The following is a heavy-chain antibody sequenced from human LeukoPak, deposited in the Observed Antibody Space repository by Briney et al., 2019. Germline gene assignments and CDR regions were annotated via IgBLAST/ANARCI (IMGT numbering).Heavy chain of an antibody. Sequence: PGGSLRLSCKGSGYSFTSYWIGWVRQMPGKGLECMGIIYPGDSDTRYSPSFQGQVTISADKSINTAYLQWSSLKASDTAMYYCARLGTYWSNYYFEYWGQGTLVTVSS. J-gene: IGHJ4*02. CDR2: IYPGDSDT. D-gene: IGHD3-10*01. V-gene: IGHV5-51*01. CDR1: GYSFTSYW. CDR3: ARLGTYWSNYYFEY.